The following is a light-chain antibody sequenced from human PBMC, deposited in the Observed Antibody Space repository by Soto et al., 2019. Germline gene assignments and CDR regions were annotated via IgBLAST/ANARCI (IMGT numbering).Light chain of an antibody. V-gene: IGKV3-20*01. CDR1: QSVSSSN. CDR3: QQYGSSPLT. Sequence: EIVLTQSPGTLSLSPGERATLSCRASQSVSSSNLAWYQQKPGQAPRLLMYGASSRATGIPDRFSGSGSGTDFTLTISRLEREDFAVYYCQQYGSSPLTFGGGTKVEIK. CDR2: GAS. J-gene: IGKJ4*01.